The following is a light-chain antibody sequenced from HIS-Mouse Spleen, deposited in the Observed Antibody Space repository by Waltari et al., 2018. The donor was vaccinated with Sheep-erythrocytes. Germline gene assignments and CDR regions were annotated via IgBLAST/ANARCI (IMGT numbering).Light chain of an antibody. Sequence: QSALTQPRSVSGSPGQSVTISCTGTSSAVGCYNYVSWYQQHPGKAPKLMIYDVSKRPSGVPDRFSGSKSGNTASLTISGLQAEDEADYYCCSYAGSYNHVFATGTKVTVL. CDR3: CSYAGSYNHV. J-gene: IGLJ1*01. V-gene: IGLV2-11*01. CDR1: SSAVGCYNY. CDR2: DVS.